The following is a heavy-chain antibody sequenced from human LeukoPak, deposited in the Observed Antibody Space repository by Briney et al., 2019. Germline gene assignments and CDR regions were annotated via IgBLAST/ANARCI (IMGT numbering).Heavy chain of an antibody. CDR2: IGSDYDR. CDR3: AKSAGVATIYFDS. V-gene: IGHV3-23*01. Sequence: GGSLRLSCTASGFAFGSYAMAWVRQAPGKGLEGVAAIGSDYDRVHEDSVKGRFTISRDNSKSILYLQMDNLRPEDTAVYFCAKSAGVATIYFDSWGQGALVTVSS. D-gene: IGHD5-12*01. J-gene: IGHJ4*02. CDR1: GFAFGSYA.